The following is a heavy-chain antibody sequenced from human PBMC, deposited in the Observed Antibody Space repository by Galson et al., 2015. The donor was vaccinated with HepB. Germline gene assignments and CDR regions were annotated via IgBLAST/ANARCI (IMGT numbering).Heavy chain of an antibody. D-gene: IGHD1-20*01. CDR2: ISSSSSYT. CDR1: GFTFSDYY. CDR3: ARRGKANWNDVGV. J-gene: IGHJ4*02. V-gene: IGHV3-11*06. Sequence: SLRLSCAASGFTFSDYYMSWIRQAPGKGLEWVSYISSSSSYTNYADSVKGRFTISRDNAKNSLYLQMNSLRAEDTAVYYCARRGKANWNDVGVWGQGTLVTVSS.